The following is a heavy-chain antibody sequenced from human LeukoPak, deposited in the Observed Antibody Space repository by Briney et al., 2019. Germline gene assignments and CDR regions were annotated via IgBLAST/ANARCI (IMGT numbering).Heavy chain of an antibody. Sequence: SETLSLTCAVYGGSFSGYYWSRIRQPPGKGLEWIGEINHSGSTNYNPSLKSRVTISVDTSKNQFSLKLSSVTAADTAVYYCARRSGWYVGYYYYYMDVWGKGTTVTVSS. V-gene: IGHV4-34*01. D-gene: IGHD6-19*01. CDR1: GGSFSGYY. J-gene: IGHJ6*03. CDR3: ARRSGWYVGYYYYYMDV. CDR2: INHSGST.